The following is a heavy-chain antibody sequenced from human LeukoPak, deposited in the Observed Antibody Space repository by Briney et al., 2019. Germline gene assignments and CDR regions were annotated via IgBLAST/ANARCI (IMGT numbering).Heavy chain of an antibody. CDR2: ISINWGIT. J-gene: IGHJ3*02. V-gene: IGHV3-64*01. D-gene: IGHD3-10*01. CDR3: ATVGSGIPDAFDI. Sequence: GGSLRLSCVVSGFTFSRDAMHWVRQAPRKGLEHVSAISINWGITYYANSVKGRFIISRDNSKNTLYLQMGSLRAEDMAVYYCATVGSGIPDAFDIWGQGTMVTVSS. CDR1: GFTFSRDA.